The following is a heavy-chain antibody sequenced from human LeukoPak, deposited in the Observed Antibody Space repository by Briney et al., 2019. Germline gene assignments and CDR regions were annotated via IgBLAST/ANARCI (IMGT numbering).Heavy chain of an antibody. CDR3: ARARYYYDSSADGWFDP. V-gene: IGHV4-31*03. D-gene: IGHD3-22*01. Sequence: PSETLSLTCTVSGGSISSGGYYWSWVRQHPGKGVGWLGYIYYSGSTYYNPSLKRRVTISVDTSKNQFSLKLSSVTAADTAVYYCARARYYYDSSADGWFDPWGQGTLVTVSS. CDR2: IYYSGST. CDR1: GGSISSGGYY. J-gene: IGHJ5*02.